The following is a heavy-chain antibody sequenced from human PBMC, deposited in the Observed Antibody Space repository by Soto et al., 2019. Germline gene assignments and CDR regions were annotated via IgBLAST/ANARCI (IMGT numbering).Heavy chain of an antibody. J-gene: IGHJ4*02. CDR3: ARDTDGLHY. CDR2: INTDGSII. V-gene: IGHV3-74*01. Sequence: EVRLVESGGGLVQPGGSLRLSCAASGLIFSNYKMHWVRQAPGKGLVWVSRINTDGSIIDYADSVKGRCTVSRDNAKNTLYLQMNSLRADDTGVYYCARDTDGLHYWGQGTLVTVSS. CDR1: GLIFSNYK.